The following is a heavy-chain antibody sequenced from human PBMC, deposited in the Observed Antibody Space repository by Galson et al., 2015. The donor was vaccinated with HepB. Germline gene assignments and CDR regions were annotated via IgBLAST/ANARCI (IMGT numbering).Heavy chain of an antibody. J-gene: IGHJ3*02. D-gene: IGHD7-27*01. CDR3: ASTSELGYDAFDI. V-gene: IGHV6-1*01. Sequence: CAISGDSVFSNSAAWNWIRQSPSRGLEWLGRTYYRSKWYNDYAISVKSRITINPDTSKNQFSLQLNSVTPEDTAVYYCASTSELGYDAFDIWGQGTMVTVSS. CDR1: GDSVFSNSAA. CDR2: TYYRSKWYN.